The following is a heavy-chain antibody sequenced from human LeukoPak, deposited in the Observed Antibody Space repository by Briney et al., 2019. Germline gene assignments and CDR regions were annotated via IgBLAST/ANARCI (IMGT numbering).Heavy chain of an antibody. CDR2: IYYSGST. Sequence: SETLSLTCTVSGGSISSYYWSWIRRPPGKGLEWIGYIYYSGSTNYNPSLKSRVTISVDTSKNQFSLKLSSVTAADTAVYYCARRSPIVGATGTFDYWGQGTLVTVSS. V-gene: IGHV4-59*08. CDR1: GGSISSYY. D-gene: IGHD1-26*01. CDR3: ARRSPIVGATGTFDY. J-gene: IGHJ4*02.